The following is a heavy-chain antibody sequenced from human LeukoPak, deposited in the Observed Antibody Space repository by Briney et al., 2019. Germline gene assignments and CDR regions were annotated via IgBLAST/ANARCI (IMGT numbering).Heavy chain of an antibody. V-gene: IGHV3-74*01. CDR2: INTDGSRT. CDR1: GFTFSTYW. Sequence: GGSLRLSCAASGFTFSTYWMHWVRHAPGKGLVWVSRINTDGSRTDSVEGRFTISRDNAKNTLYLQMNSLRAEDTAVYYCARVSRGNYYFDYWGPGTLVTVSS. J-gene: IGHJ4*02. CDR3: ARVSRGNYYFDY.